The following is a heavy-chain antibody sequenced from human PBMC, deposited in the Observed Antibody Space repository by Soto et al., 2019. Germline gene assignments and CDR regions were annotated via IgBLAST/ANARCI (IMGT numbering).Heavy chain of an antibody. V-gene: IGHV3-30-3*01. J-gene: IGHJ1*01. CDR1: GFIFSDYA. CDR3: ARENSRIAPRLFQH. D-gene: IGHD6-6*01. CDR2: ISPDGGNQ. Sequence: GGSLRLSCVASGFIFSDYAMHWARQAPGKGLVWVALISPDGGNQYYSESAKGRFTISRDNSKNTLYLQMNDLRPDDTALYYCARENSRIAPRLFQHWGHGSLVTVSS.